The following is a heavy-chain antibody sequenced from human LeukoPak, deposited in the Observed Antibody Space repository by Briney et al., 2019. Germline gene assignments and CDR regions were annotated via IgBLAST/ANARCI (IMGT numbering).Heavy chain of an antibody. CDR1: GYTFTSYA. CDR2: INAGNGNT. J-gene: IGHJ4*02. V-gene: IGHV1-3*01. Sequence: ASVKVSCKASGYTFTSYAMHWVRQAPGQGLGWMGWINAGNGNTKYSQKFQGRVTITRDTSASTAYMELSSLRSDDTAMYYCARDVTAAAHNLGDYWGQGTLVTVSS. CDR3: ARDVTAAAHNLGDY. D-gene: IGHD2-2*01.